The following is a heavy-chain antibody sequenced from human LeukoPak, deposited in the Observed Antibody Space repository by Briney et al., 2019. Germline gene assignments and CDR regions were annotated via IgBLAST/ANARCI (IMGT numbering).Heavy chain of an antibody. J-gene: IGHJ3*02. CDR3: ARHLEPGGDAFDI. V-gene: IGHV4-59*08. CDR2: IYYSGST. CDR1: GGSISSYY. D-gene: IGHD3-10*01. Sequence: PSETLSLTCTVSGGSISSYYWSWLRQPPGKGLEWIGYIYYSGSTNYNPSLKSRVTISVDTSKNQFSLKLSSVTAADTAVYYCARHLEPGGDAFDIWGQGTMVTVSS.